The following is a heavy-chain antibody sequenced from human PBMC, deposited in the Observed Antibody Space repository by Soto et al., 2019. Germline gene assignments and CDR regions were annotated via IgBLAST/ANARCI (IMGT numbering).Heavy chain of an antibody. D-gene: IGHD2-2*01. CDR1: GFTFSYYT. CDR2: ISNSGDTI. J-gene: IGHJ6*02. Sequence: EVQLLESGGGLVQPGGSLRLSCVASGFTFSYYTMSWVRQAPGKGLEWVSGISNSGDTIYYADSVKCRFTISRDNFKNTLYLQMNSLRAADTAVYYCADPVPAPTHYYYYDMDLWCQGTRFTFSS. V-gene: IGHV3-23*01. CDR3: ADPVPAPTHYYYYDMDL.